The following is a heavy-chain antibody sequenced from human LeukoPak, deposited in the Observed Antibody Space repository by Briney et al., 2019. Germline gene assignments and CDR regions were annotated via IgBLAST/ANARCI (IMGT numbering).Heavy chain of an antibody. CDR2: MNPNSANT. D-gene: IGHD3-10*01. J-gene: IGHJ4*02. CDR1: GYTFTSYD. V-gene: IGHV1-8*01. Sequence: GASAKVSCKASGYTFTSYDINWVRQATGQGLEWMGWMNPNSANTGYAQKFQGRVSMTRNTSINTAYMELSSLRSEDTAVYYCAMRNGSGSLYFDYWGQGTLVTVSS. CDR3: AMRNGSGSLYFDY.